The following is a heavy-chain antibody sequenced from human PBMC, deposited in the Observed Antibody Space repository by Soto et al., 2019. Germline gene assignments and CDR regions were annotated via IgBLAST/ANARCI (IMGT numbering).Heavy chain of an antibody. CDR3: ARRKERSGPHYFDS. J-gene: IGHJ4*02. D-gene: IGHD6-25*01. CDR2: ISGSGGST. CDR1: GFTFSSYA. Sequence: GGSLRLSCAAYGFTFSSYAISWVRQAPGKGLEWVSAISGSGGSTYYADSLKGRVTMTRDTSISTAYMELSSLTSEDTAVYFCARRKERSGPHYFDSWGQGTLVTVSS. V-gene: IGHV3-23*01.